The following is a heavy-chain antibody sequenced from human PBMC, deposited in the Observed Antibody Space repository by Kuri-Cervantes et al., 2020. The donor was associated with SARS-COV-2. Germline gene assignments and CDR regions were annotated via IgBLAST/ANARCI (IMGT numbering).Heavy chain of an antibody. J-gene: IGHJ6*03. CDR1: GYTFTSYY. CDR2: ISAYNGNT. Sequence: ASVKVSCKASGYTFTSYYMHWVRQAPGQGLEWMGWISAYNGNTNYAQKLQGRVTMTTDTSTSTAYMELRSLRSDDTAVYYCARDGSNRYYYYYYMDVWGKGTTVTVSS. CDR3: ARDGSNRYYYYYYMDV. V-gene: IGHV1-18*04. D-gene: IGHD4-23*01.